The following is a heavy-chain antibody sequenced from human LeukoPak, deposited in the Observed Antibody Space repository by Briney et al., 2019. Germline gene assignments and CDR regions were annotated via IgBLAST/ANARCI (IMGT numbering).Heavy chain of an antibody. CDR1: GYSFTNYW. CDR3: ARRGGYNSAYSDAFDI. CDR2: IYPGDSDT. Sequence: KRGESLKISCKGSGYSFTNYWIGWVRQMPGKGLEWVGIIYPGDSDTGYSPSFQGQVTISADKSITTAYLQWSSLKASDTAMYYCARRGGYNSAYSDAFDIWGQGTMVTVSS. J-gene: IGHJ3*02. D-gene: IGHD3-22*01. V-gene: IGHV5-51*01.